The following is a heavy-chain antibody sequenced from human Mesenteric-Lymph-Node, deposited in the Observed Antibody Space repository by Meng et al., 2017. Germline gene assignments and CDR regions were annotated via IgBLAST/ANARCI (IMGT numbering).Heavy chain of an antibody. V-gene: IGHV1-18*01. CDR3: ATGALGATRPSPFDY. J-gene: IGHJ4*02. CDR2: ISAYNGNT. CDR1: GYTFTSYG. D-gene: IGHD1-26*01. Sequence: ASVKVSCKASGYTFTSYGISWVRQAPGQGLEWMGWISAYNGNTNYAQKLQGRVTMTTDTSTSTAYMELRSLRSDDTAVYYCATGALGATRPSPFDYWGQGTLVTVSS.